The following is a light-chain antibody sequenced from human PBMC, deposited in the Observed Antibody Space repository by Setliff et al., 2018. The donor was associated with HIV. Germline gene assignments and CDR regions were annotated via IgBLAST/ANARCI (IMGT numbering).Light chain of an antibody. Sequence: QSALTQPASVSGSPGQSITISCTGTSSDVGSYDLVSWYQQHPGEAPKLVIYEVNKRPSGVSNRFSGSKSANTASLTIFGLQVEDEADYYCCSYAGGSTFWVFGGGTKVTV. J-gene: IGLJ2*01. V-gene: IGLV2-23*02. CDR3: CSYAGGSTFWV. CDR1: SSDVGSYDL. CDR2: EVN.